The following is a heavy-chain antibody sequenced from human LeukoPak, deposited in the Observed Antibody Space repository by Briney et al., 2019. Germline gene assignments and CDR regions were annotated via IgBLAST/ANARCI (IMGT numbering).Heavy chain of an antibody. CDR2: IYYSGST. CDR1: GGSISSSTYY. D-gene: IGHD6-13*01. J-gene: IGHJ4*02. V-gene: IGHV4-39*01. CDR3: ARREGSNWFYFDS. Sequence: PSETLSLTCTVSGGSISSSTYYWGWIRQPPGKGLEWIGSIYYSGSTNYNPSLKSRVTISLDKSKNQFSLKLTSVTAADTAVYYCARREGSNWFYFDSWGQGTLVTVSS.